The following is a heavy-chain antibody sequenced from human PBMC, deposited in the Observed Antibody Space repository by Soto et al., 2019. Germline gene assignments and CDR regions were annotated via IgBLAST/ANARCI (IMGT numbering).Heavy chain of an antibody. CDR3: ARVRGYSGYVDWFDP. V-gene: IGHV1-18*01. D-gene: IGHD5-12*01. CDR2: ISAYNGNT. J-gene: IGHJ5*02. CDR1: GYTFNDYY. Sequence: ASLKVSCKASGYTFNDYYLHWVRQAPGQGLEWMGWISAYNGNTNYAQKLQGRVTMTTDTSTSTAYMELRSLRSDDTAVYYCARVRGYSGYVDWFDPWGQGTLVTVS.